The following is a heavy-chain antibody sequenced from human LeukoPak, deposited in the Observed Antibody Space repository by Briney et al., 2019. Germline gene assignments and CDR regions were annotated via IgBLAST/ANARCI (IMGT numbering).Heavy chain of an antibody. D-gene: IGHD1-26*01. CDR3: ARGGSYPGC. CDR2: IKQDGSEE. Sequence: PGGSLRLSCAASGFSFSTQRMHWVRQAPGKGLEWVAKIKQDGSEEYYVDSVKGRFTISRDNAKNSLFLQMNSLRVEDTAIYYCARGGSYPGCWGQGTLVTVSS. J-gene: IGHJ4*02. CDR1: GFSFSTQR. V-gene: IGHV3-7*03.